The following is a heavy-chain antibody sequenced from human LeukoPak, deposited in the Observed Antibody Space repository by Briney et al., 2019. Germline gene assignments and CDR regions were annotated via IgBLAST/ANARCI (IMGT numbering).Heavy chain of an antibody. D-gene: IGHD1-26*01. CDR1: GGTFTSYA. J-gene: IGHJ5*02. CDR3: ARDLKLAVGAPDWLDP. V-gene: IGHV1-69*04. Sequence: GASVKVSCKASGGTFTSYASSWLRQAPGQGLEWMGRIIPILGRANYAQKFQGRVTIPADKSTSTAYMELSSLRSEDTDVYYCARDLKLAVGAPDWLDPWGQGTLVTVSS. CDR2: IIPILGRA.